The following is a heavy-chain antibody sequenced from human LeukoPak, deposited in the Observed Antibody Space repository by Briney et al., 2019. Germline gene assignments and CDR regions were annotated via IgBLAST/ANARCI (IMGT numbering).Heavy chain of an antibody. CDR1: GFTFSSYS. CDR2: ISSSSSYI. D-gene: IGHD4-17*01. Sequence: GGSLRLSCAASGFTFSSYSMNWVRQAPGEGLEWVSSISSSSSYIYYADSVKGRFTISRDNAKNSLYLQMNSLRAEDTAVYYCARDEVGYGDYQRYWGQGTLVTVSS. V-gene: IGHV3-21*01. CDR3: ARDEVGYGDYQRY. J-gene: IGHJ4*02.